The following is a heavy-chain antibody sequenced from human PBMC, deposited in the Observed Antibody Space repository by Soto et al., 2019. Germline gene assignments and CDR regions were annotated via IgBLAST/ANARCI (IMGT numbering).Heavy chain of an antibody. CDR3: AREDYRSVYRTCMDV. J-gene: IGHJ6*02. CDR1: GYTFIGYY. CDR2: INPNSGYT. Sequence: GASVKVSCKASGYTFIGYYIHWVRQAPGQGVEWMGWINPNSGYTDYAQNFQGRVTMTRDTSISTGYMELSRLRSDDTAMYYCAREDYRSVYRTCMDVWGQGTTVTVSS. V-gene: IGHV1-2*02. D-gene: IGHD3-3*01.